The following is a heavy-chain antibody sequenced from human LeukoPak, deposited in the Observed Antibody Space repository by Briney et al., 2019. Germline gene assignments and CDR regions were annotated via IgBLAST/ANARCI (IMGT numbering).Heavy chain of an antibody. CDR3: ARFIRSDDFPDY. V-gene: IGHV3-23*01. CDR1: GFTFSSYA. CDR2: ISGSGGST. D-gene: IGHD3-3*01. J-gene: IGHJ4*02. Sequence: GGSLRLSCAASGFTFSSYAMSWVRQAPGKGLEWVSAISGSGGSTYYADSVKGRFTISRDNSKNTLYLQMNSLRAEDTAVYYCARFIRSDDFPDYWGQGTLVTVSS.